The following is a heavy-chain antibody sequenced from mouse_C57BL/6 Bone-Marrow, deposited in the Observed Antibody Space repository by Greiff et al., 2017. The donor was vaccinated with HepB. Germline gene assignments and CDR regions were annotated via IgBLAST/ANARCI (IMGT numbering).Heavy chain of an antibody. Sequence: VQLKESGGGLVQPGGSLSLPCAASGFTFTDYYMSWVRQPPGKALEWLGFIRNKANGYTTEYSASVKGRFTISRDNSQSILYLQMNALRAEDSATYYCARSSYYDCDYYAMDYWGQGTSVTVSS. CDR1: GFTFTDYY. D-gene: IGHD2-4*01. J-gene: IGHJ4*01. CDR2: IRNKANGYTT. CDR3: ARSSYYDCDYYAMDY. V-gene: IGHV7-3*01.